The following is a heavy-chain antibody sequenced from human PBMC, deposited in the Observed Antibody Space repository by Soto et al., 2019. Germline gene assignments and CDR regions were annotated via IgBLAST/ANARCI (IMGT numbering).Heavy chain of an antibody. CDR3: AKAESSYASGWSAY. V-gene: IGHV3-23*01. Sequence: EVQLLESGGGLVQPGGSLRLSCVASGFTFSNYAMSWVRQAPGKGLEWVSAISSAGRTYYADSVKGRFTISRDNSKNTLYLQMNSLRAEDTAVHYCAKAESSYASGWSAYWGQGTLVTVSS. CDR1: GFTFSNYA. J-gene: IGHJ4*02. D-gene: IGHD6-19*01. CDR2: ISSAGRT.